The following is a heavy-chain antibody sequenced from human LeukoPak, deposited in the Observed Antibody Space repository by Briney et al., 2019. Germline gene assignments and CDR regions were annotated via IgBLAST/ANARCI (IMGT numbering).Heavy chain of an antibody. V-gene: IGHV4-59*11. D-gene: IGHD3-10*01. J-gene: IGHJ4*02. Sequence: PSETLSLTCTVSGGSISSHYWIWTRQAPGKGLEWIGYIYYSGSTHYNPSLRSRVTMSADTSKNQFSLKLSSVTAADTAVYYCARLLYYSGSGNFDFWGQGILVTVSS. CDR3: ARLLYYSGSGNFDF. CDR1: GGSISSHY. CDR2: IYYSGST.